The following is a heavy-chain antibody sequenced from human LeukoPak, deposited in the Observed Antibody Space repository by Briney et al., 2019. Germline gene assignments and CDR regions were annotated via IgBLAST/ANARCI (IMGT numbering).Heavy chain of an antibody. D-gene: IGHD3-16*01. J-gene: IGHJ4*02. CDR1: GFTFSSYV. V-gene: IGHV3-23*01. CDR3: AKGGAYADF. CDR2: ISGIGGST. Sequence: GGSLRLSCAASGFTFSSYVVSWVRQAPGKGLEWVSTISGIGGSTYYADSVKGRFTISRDKPKNTLSLQMNSLRAEDTAVYYCAKGGAYADFWGQGTLVTVSS.